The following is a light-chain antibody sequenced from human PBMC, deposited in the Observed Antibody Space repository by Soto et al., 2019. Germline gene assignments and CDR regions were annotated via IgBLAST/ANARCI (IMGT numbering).Light chain of an antibody. CDR1: QSVLYSTNNKNY. J-gene: IGKJ2*02. CDR3: QQVYVVPCT. V-gene: IGKV4-1*01. CDR2: WAS. Sequence: DIVMTQSPDSLAVSLGERATINCKSSQSVLYSTNNKNYLAWYQQKPGQPPKLLIYWASTRESGVPDRFSGSWSGTDFTLTISSLQAEDVAVDYCQQVYVVPCTFGQGTKLEIK.